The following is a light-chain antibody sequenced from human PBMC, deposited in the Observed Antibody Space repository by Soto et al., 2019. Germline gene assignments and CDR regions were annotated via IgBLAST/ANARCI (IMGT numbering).Light chain of an antibody. Sequence: QSALTQPASVSGSPGQSITISCTGTSSDVGGYNYVSWYQQHPGKAPKLMIYDVSNRPSGVSNHFSGYKSGNTASLTISGLQAEDEADYYCSSYTSSSTVVFGGGTTLTVL. V-gene: IGLV2-14*01. CDR1: SSDVGGYNY. CDR3: SSYTSSSTVV. J-gene: IGLJ2*01. CDR2: DVS.